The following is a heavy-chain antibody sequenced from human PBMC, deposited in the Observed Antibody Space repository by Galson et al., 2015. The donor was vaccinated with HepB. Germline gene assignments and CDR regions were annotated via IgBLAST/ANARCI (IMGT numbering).Heavy chain of an antibody. CDR2: INAVTGNT. Sequence: SVKVSCKASGYTFATYIMHWVRQAPGQRLEWMGWINAVTGNTKYSQRFRGRVTITSDTSASTAYMELSSLRSEDTAVYYCAREEGGEDYSDYGEGYFDYWGQGTLVTVSS. D-gene: IGHD4-11*01. J-gene: IGHJ4*02. CDR3: AREEGGEDYSDYGEGYFDY. CDR1: GYTFATYI. V-gene: IGHV1-3*01.